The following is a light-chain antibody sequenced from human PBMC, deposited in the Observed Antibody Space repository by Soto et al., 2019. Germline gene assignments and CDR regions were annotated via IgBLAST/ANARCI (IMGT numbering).Light chain of an antibody. CDR2: DVN. V-gene: IGLV2-11*01. CDR3: CSYAGSYTLI. Sequence: QSALTQPRSVSGSPGQSVTISCTGTSSDVGGYNYVSWYQQHPGKAPKLMIYDVNKRPSGVPDRFSGSKSGNTVSLTISGLQAEDEADYYCCSYAGSYTLIFGTGTKVTVL. CDR1: SSDVGGYNY. J-gene: IGLJ1*01.